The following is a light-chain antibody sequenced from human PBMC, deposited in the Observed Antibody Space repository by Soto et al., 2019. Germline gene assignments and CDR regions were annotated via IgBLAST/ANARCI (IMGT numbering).Light chain of an antibody. CDR3: QQYNNWPLT. CDR1: QSVSSN. V-gene: IGKV3-15*01. J-gene: IGKJ4*01. Sequence: EMVMTQSPATLSVSPGERATLSCRASQSVSSNLAWYQQKPGQAPRLLIYDASTRATGVPARFSGSGSGTEFTLTISSLQSEDFALYYCQQYNNWPLTFGGGTKVDI. CDR2: DAS.